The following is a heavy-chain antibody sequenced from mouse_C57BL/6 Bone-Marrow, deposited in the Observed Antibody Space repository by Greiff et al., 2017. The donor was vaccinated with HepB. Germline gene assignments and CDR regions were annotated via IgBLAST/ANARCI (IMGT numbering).Heavy chain of an antibody. CDR1: GFTFSDYG. V-gene: IGHV5-17*01. CDR3: TRRVYYGNYPLNYYAMDY. Sequence: EVKLVESGGGLVKPGGSLKLSCAASGFTFSDYGMHWVRQAPEKGLEWVAYISSGSSTIYYADTVKGRFTISRDNAKNTLFLQMTSLRSEDTAMYYCTRRVYYGNYPLNYYAMDYWGQGTSVTVSS. CDR2: ISSGSSTI. J-gene: IGHJ4*01. D-gene: IGHD2-1*01.